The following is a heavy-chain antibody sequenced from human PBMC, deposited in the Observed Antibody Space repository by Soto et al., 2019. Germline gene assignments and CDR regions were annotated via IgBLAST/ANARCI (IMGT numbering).Heavy chain of an antibody. J-gene: IGHJ5*02. V-gene: IGHV1-46*01. CDR2: NNPSDNST. CDR3: ARARGWFDP. D-gene: IGHD3-10*01. CDR1: GYTLTSYY. Sequence: QVQLVQSGAEVKKPGASVKVSCKASGYTLTSYYMHWVQQAPGQGLEWMGVNNPSDNSTTYAQKFQGRVTMTRDTSTSTVDMELTSLRSEDTAVYYCARARGWFDPWGQGTLVTVSS.